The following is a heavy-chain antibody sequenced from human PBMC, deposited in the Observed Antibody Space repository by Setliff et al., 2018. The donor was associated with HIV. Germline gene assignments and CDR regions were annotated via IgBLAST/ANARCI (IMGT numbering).Heavy chain of an antibody. CDR2: IYHSGST. J-gene: IGHJ6*03. Sequence: TCAVSGYSISSGYYWGWIRQPPGKGLEWIGSIYHSGSTYYNPSLKSRVTISVDTSKNQFSLKLSSVTAADTAVYYCARGRSRWTYYNYYYMDVWGKGTTVTVSS. CDR3: ARGRSRWTYYNYYYMDV. D-gene: IGHD6-13*01. CDR1: GYSISSGYY. V-gene: IGHV4-38-2*01.